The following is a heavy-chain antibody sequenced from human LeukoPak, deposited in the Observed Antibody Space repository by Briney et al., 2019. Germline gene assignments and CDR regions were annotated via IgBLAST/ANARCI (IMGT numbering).Heavy chain of an antibody. CDR3: ATRSGSSYYF. J-gene: IGHJ4*02. Sequence: SETLSLTCTVSGGSISSSSYYCGWIRQPPGKGLEWIGSIFYSGTTYYNPSLKSRVTISADTSKNQFSLKLSSVTAADTAVYYCATRSGSSYYFWGQGTLVTVSS. V-gene: IGHV4-39*01. CDR2: IFYSGTT. CDR1: GGSISSSSYY. D-gene: IGHD1-26*01.